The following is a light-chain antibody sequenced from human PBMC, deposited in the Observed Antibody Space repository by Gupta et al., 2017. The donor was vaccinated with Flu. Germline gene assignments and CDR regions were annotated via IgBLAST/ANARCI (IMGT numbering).Light chain of an antibody. CDR3: SSYTSSFTYV. CDR2: EVS. J-gene: IGLJ1*01. CDR1: SSDVGGYNY. Sequence: SITISCTGTSSDVGGYNYVSWYQQHPGKAPKLMIFEVSHRPSGVSNRFSGSKSGNTASLTISGLQAEDEADYYCSSYTSSFTYVFGTGTKVTVL. V-gene: IGLV2-14*01.